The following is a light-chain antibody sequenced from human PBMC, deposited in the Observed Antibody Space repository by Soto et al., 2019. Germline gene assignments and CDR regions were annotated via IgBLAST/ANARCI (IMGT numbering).Light chain of an antibody. CDR2: AAS. CDR3: QQSYSTLLFT. J-gene: IGKJ3*01. Sequence: DIQMTQSPSSLSASVGDRVTITCRASQSISSYLNWYQQKPGKAPKLLIYAASSLQSGVPSRFSGSGSGTDVTLTISSLQPEDFATYYCQQSYSTLLFTFCPGTKVDIK. CDR1: QSISSY. V-gene: IGKV1-39*01.